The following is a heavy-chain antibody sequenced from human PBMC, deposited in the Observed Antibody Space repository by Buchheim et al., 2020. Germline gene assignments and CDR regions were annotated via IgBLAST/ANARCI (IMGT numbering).Heavy chain of an antibody. V-gene: IGHV3-23*01. CDR1: GFTFSSYA. D-gene: IGHD2-15*01. CDR3: AKVAVSGNYYYYYMDV. Sequence: EVQLLESGGGLVQPGGSLRLSCAASGFTFSSYAMSWVRQAPGKGLEWGSAISGSGGSTYYADSVKGRFTISRDNSKKTRYLQMNSLRAEDTAVYYCAKVAVSGNYYYYYMDVWGKGTT. J-gene: IGHJ6*03. CDR2: ISGSGGST.